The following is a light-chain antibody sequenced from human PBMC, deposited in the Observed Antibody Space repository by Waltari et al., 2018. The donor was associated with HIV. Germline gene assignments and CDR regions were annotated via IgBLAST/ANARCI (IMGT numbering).Light chain of an antibody. J-gene: IGLJ2*01. Sequence: QSVLTQPPSASGTPGQKVTISCSGSSSNIGSYYVYWYQQLPGTAPKLLTYSNNQRPSGVPDRFSGSKSGTSASLAISGLRSEDEADYYWAAWTDSLSGVVFGGGTKLSVL. CDR2: SNN. CDR3: AAWTDSLSGVV. CDR1: SSNIGSYY. V-gene: IGLV1-47*01.